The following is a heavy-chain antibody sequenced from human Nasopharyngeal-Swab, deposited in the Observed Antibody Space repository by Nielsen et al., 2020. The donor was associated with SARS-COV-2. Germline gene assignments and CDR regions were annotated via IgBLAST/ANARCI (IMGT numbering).Heavy chain of an antibody. D-gene: IGHD3-3*01. CDR2: INTNTGNP. CDR1: GYTFTSYA. V-gene: IGHV7-4-1*02. J-gene: IGHJ6*02. CDR3: AREEGITIFGVPIGFGYYGMDV. Sequence: SVKVSCKASGYTFTSYAMNWVRQAPGQGLEWMGWINTNTGNPTYAQGFTGRFVFSLDTSVSTAYLQISSLKAEDTAVYYCAREEGITIFGVPIGFGYYGMDVWGQGTTVTVSS.